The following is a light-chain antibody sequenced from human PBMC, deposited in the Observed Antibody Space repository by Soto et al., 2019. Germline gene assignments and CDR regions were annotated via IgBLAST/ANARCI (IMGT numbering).Light chain of an antibody. CDR2: WAS. Sequence: DIVMTQSPDSLALSLGERATINCKSSQSVIYSANHKNCLAWYQQKPGQPPKLLIYWASTRESGVPDRFSGSGSGTDFTLTISSLQAEDVAVYYCQQYLGIPRTFGQGTTGDIK. CDR3: QQYLGIPRT. V-gene: IGKV4-1*01. CDR1: QSVIYSANHKNC. J-gene: IGKJ1*01.